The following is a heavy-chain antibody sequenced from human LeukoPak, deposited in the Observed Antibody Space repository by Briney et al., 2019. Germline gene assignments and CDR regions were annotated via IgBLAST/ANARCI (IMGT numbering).Heavy chain of an antibody. J-gene: IGHJ3*02. CDR3: ARVHDYDFWSGYSTRDRDAFDI. CDR2: IYYTGST. CDR1: GGSISSYY. D-gene: IGHD3-3*01. Sequence: PSETLSLTCTVSGGSISSYYWSWIRQPPGEGLEWIGYIYYTGSTNYNPSLKSRVTISVDTSKNQFSLKLSSVTAADTAVYYCARVHDYDFWSGYSTRDRDAFDIWGQGTMVTVSS. V-gene: IGHV4-59*01.